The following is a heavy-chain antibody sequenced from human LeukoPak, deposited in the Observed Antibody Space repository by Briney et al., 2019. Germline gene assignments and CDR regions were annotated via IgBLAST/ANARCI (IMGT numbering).Heavy chain of an antibody. J-gene: IGHJ4*02. D-gene: IGHD6-19*01. CDR1: GFTFSRYS. CDR3: AREYISGPGY. V-gene: IGHV3-74*01. CDR2: INSDGSST. Sequence: GGSLRLSCAASGFTFSRYSMYWVRQAPGKGLVWVSRINSDGSSTRYADSVKGRFTISRDNAKNTLYLQMDSLRAEDTAVYYCAREYISGPGYWGQGTLVIVSS.